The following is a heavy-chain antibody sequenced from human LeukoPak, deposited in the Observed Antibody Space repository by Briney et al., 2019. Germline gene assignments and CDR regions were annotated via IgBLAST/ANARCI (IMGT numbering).Heavy chain of an antibody. CDR1: GGTFSSYA. CDR3: ARDKEDILTGYQGYYYYGMDV. V-gene: IGHV1-69*01. D-gene: IGHD3-9*01. CDR2: IIPIFGTA. J-gene: IGHJ6*04. Sequence: SVKVSCKASGGTFSSYAISWVRQAPGQGLEWMGGIIPIFGTANYAQKFQGRVTITADESRSTAYMELSSLRSEDTAVYYCARDKEDILTGYQGYYYYGMDVWGKGTTVTVSS.